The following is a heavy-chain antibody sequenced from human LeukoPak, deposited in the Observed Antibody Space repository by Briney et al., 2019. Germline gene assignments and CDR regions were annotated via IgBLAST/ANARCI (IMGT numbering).Heavy chain of an antibody. D-gene: IGHD6-19*01. J-gene: IGHJ3*02. CDR2: IIPIFGTA. V-gene: IGHV1-69*05. CDR3: ASGNLMAVAGIGGVAFDI. Sequence: SVKVSCKASGGTFSSYAISWVRQAPGQGLEWMGRIIPIFGTANYAQKFQGRVTITTDESTSTAYMELSSLRSEDTAVYYCASGNLMAVAGIGGVAFDIWGQGTMVTVSS. CDR1: GGTFSSYA.